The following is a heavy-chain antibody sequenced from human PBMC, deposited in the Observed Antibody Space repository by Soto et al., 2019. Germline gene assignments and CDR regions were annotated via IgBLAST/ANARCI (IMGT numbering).Heavy chain of an antibody. CDR1: GYSFTSYW. Sequence: PGESLKIYCKGSGYSFTSYWIGWVRQMPGKGLEWMGIIYPGDSDTRYSPSFQGQVTTSADKSISTAYLQWSSLKASDTAMYYCARRNSRGYCSAANRTYYYYNVMDVRGKGTTVTVSS. J-gene: IGHJ6*01. D-gene: IGHD6-25*01. CDR3: ARRNSRGYCSAANRTYYYYNVMDV. V-gene: IGHV5-51*01. CDR2: IYPGDSDT.